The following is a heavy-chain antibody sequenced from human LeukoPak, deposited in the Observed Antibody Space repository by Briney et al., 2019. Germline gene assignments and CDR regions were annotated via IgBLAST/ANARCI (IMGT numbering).Heavy chain of an antibody. Sequence: GGSLRLSCEASGLTFSSYLMNWVRQAPGKGLEWVAKIKEDGSETYCVDSVSGRFTISRDNAKDSLFLQMDSLRAEDTVVYFCAIATAFDYWGQGTLVTVSS. CDR3: AIATAFDY. D-gene: IGHD4-17*01. CDR1: GLTFSSYL. J-gene: IGHJ4*02. V-gene: IGHV3-7*05. CDR2: IKEDGSET.